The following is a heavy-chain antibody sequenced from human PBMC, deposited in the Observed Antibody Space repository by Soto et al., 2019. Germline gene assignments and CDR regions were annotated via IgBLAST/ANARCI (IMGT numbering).Heavy chain of an antibody. D-gene: IGHD4-17*01. CDR3: TKDTFGDRDS. Sequence: EVHLVESGGGLVQPGGSRRLSCADSESTVRHYWMHWVRQAPGKGLVWVSRINPDGTTTNYADSVKGRFTISRDNAKNTLYLQMNSLRGEDTAMYYCTKDTFGDRDSWGQGTLVTVSS. J-gene: IGHJ4*02. CDR2: INPDGTTT. CDR1: ESTVRHYW. V-gene: IGHV3-74*01.